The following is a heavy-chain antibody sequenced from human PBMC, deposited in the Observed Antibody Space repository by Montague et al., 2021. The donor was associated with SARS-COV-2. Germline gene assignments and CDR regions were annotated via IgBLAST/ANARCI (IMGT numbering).Heavy chain of an antibody. V-gene: IGHV3-48*03. J-gene: IGHJ4*02. CDR1: GFTFSYFE. D-gene: IGHD2-8*02. CDR2: ISGAGTTI. Sequence: SLRISCAASGFTFSYFEMNWVRQAPGKRLEWISYISGAGTTIYYADSVKGRFTISRDNAKNSLYLQMNSLRAEDTAVYYCARDLVVTDGISDYWGQGTLVTVSS. CDR3: ARDLVVTDGISDY.